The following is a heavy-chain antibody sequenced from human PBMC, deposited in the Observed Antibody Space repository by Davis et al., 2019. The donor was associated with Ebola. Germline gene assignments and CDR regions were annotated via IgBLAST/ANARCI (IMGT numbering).Heavy chain of an antibody. CDR1: GGSISSSY. D-gene: IGHD1-26*01. V-gene: IGHV4-59*12. CDR2: IYHSGST. Sequence: MPSETLSLTCTVSGGSISSSYWSWIRQPPGKGLEWIGYIYHSGSTYYNPSLKSRVTISVDRSKNQFSLKLSSVTAADTAVYYCARGEWELLYNWFDPWGQGTLVTVSS. J-gene: IGHJ5*02. CDR3: ARGEWELLYNWFDP.